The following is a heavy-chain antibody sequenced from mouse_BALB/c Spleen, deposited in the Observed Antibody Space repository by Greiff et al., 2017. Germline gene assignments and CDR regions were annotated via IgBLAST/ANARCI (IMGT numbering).Heavy chain of an antibody. V-gene: IGHV5-6-3*01. J-gene: IGHJ4*01. CDR3: ARDYAMDY. CDR1: GFTFSSYG. Sequence: EVMLVESGGGLVQPGGSLKLSCAASGFTFSSYGMSWVRQTPDKRLELVATINSNGGSTYYPDSVKGRFTISRDNAKNTLYLQMSSLKSEDTAMYYCARDYAMDYWGQGTSVTVSS. CDR2: INSNGGST.